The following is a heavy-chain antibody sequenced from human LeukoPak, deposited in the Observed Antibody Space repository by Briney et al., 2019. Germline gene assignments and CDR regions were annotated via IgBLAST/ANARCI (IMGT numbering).Heavy chain of an antibody. V-gene: IGHV4-61*01. Sequence: SETLSLTCTVSGGSISSSSYYWSWIRQPPGKGLEWIGYIYYSGSTNYNPSLKSRVTISVDTSKNQFSLKLSSVTAADTAVYYCARGVKDGSGSYYPDYWGQGTLVTVSS. CDR1: GGSISSSSYY. CDR3: ARGVKDGSGSYYPDY. J-gene: IGHJ4*02. CDR2: IYYSGST. D-gene: IGHD3-10*01.